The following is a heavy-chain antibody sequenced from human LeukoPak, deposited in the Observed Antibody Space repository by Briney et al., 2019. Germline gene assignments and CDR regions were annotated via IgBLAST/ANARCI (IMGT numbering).Heavy chain of an antibody. CDR2: IYPGDSDT. Sequence: GESLKISCKGSGYSFTSYWIGWVRQTPGKGLEWMGIIYPGDSDTRYSPSFQGQVTISADKSISTAYLQWSSLKASDTAMYYCARLSDSSGYPFDPWGQGTLVTVSS. J-gene: IGHJ5*02. V-gene: IGHV5-51*01. D-gene: IGHD3-22*01. CDR3: ARLSDSSGYPFDP. CDR1: GYSFTSYW.